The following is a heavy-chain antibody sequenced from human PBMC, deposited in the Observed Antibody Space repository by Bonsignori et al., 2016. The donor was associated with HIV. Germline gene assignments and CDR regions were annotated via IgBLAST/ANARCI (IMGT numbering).Heavy chain of an antibody. CDR2: ISSSSSTI. J-gene: IGHJ4*02. CDR3: ARGTRDGYNKPFDY. D-gene: IGHD5-24*01. CDR1: GFTFSSYS. V-gene: IGHV3-48*02. Sequence: GESLKISCAASGFTFSSYSMNWVRQAPGKGLEWVSYISSSSSTIYYADSVKGRFTISRDNAKNSLYLQMNSLRDEDTAVYYCARGTRDGYNKPFDYWGQGTLVTVSS.